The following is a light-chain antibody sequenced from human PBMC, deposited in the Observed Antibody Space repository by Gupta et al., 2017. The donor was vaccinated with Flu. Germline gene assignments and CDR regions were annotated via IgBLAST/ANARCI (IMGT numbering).Light chain of an antibody. CDR2: GAS. CDR3: QQYNNWSYT. Sequence: IEMTQSPATLSVSTGERATLPCRASHRVSSSLSWYQQKPGQAPRLLIDGASTRSTGIPARCSGSGSGTELTPTIISLQSEDFAVYYCQQYNNWSYTFGQGTKLEIK. V-gene: IGKV3-15*01. CDR1: HRVSSS. J-gene: IGKJ2*01.